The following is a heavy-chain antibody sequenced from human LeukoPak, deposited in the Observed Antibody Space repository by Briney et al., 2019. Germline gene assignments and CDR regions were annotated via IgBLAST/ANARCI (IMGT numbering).Heavy chain of an antibody. Sequence: GGSLRLSCVASGFPFSSYWMTWVRQAPGKGLEWVANIKQDGSKKSYVDSVKGRFTISRDNAKNSLYLQMNSLRAEDTAVYYCARRRELLGGGDTFDYWGQGTLVTVSS. D-gene: IGHD1-26*01. CDR1: GFPFSSYW. J-gene: IGHJ4*02. CDR3: ARRRELLGGGDTFDY. V-gene: IGHV3-7*01. CDR2: IKQDGSKK.